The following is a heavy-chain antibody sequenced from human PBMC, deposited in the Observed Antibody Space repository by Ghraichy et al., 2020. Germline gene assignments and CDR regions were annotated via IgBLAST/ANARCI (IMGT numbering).Heavy chain of an antibody. CDR2: IWYDGSNK. V-gene: IGHV3-33*01. J-gene: IGHJ4*02. D-gene: IGHD5-18*01. Sequence: GGSLRLSCAASGFTFSSYGMHWVRQAPGKGLEWVAVIWYDGSNKYYADSVKGRFTISRDNSKNTLYLQMNSLRAEDTAVYYCARDHYSYGYYFDYWGQGTLVTVSS. CDR3: ARDHYSYGYYFDY. CDR1: GFTFSSYG.